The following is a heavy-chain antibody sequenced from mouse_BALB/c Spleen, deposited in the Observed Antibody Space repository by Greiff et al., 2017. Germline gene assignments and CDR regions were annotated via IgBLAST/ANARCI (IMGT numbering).Heavy chain of an antibody. J-gene: IGHJ3*01. Sequence: EVMLVESGGGLVKPGGSLKLSCAASGFTFSDYYMYWVRQTPEKRLEWVATISDGGSYTYYPDSVKGRFTISRDNAKNNLYLQMSSLKSEDTAMYYCARETNWDWFAYWGQGTLVTVSA. CDR3: ARETNWDWFAY. V-gene: IGHV5-4*02. D-gene: IGHD4-1*01. CDR2: ISDGGSYT. CDR1: GFTFSDYY.